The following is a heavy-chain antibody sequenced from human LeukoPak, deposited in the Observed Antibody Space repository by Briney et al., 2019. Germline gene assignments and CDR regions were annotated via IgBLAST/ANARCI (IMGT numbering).Heavy chain of an antibody. V-gene: IGHV3-48*01. CDR3: AKDIAAVPPRYFDL. Sequence: PGGSLRLSCAASGFIFSSYSMNWVRQAPGKGLEWVSYISSSSSTMYYAASVKGRFSISRDNAQNSLYLQMNSLRTEDTALYYCAKDIAAVPPRYFDLWGRGTLVTVSS. D-gene: IGHD6-13*01. CDR2: ISSSSSTM. J-gene: IGHJ2*01. CDR1: GFIFSSYS.